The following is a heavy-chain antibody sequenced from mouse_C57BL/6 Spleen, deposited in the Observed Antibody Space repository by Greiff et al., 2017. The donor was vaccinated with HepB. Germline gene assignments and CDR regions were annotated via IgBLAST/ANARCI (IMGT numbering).Heavy chain of an antibody. CDR2: ISDGGSYT. CDR1: GFTFSSYA. D-gene: IGHD2-1*01. CDR3: AREDGNSYYFDY. J-gene: IGHJ2*01. V-gene: IGHV5-4*01. Sequence: EVKLMESGGGLVKPGGSLKLSCAASGFTFSSYAMSWVRQTPEKRLEWVATISDGGSYTYYPDNVKGRFTISRDNAKNNLYLQMSHLKSEDTAMYYCAREDGNSYYFDYWGQGTTLTVSS.